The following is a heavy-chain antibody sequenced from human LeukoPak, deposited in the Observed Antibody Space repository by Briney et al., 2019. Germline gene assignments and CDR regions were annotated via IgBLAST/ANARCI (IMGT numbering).Heavy chain of an antibody. Sequence: GASVKVSFKASGYTFTGYYMHWVRQAPGQGLEWMGWINPNSGGTNYAQKFQGRVTMTRDTSISTAYMELSRLRSDDTAVYYCASQPGYCTNGVCDASDDAFDIWGQGTMVTVSS. V-gene: IGHV1-2*02. D-gene: IGHD2-8*01. J-gene: IGHJ3*02. CDR1: GYTFTGYY. CDR3: ASQPGYCTNGVCDASDDAFDI. CDR2: INPNSGGT.